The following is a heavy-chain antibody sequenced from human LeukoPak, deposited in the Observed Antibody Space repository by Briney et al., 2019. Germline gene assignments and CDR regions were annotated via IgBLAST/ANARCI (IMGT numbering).Heavy chain of an antibody. CDR2: IYYSGST. CDR3: ARDDCSGGSCDFDY. J-gene: IGHJ4*02. D-gene: IGHD2-15*01. V-gene: IGHV4-59*01. Sequence: SETLSLTCTVSGGSISSYYWSWIRQPPGKGLEWIGHIYYSGSTNYNPSRKSRVTISVDTSKNQLSLKLSSVTAADTAVYYCARDDCSGGSCDFDYWGQGTLVTVSS. CDR1: GGSISSYY.